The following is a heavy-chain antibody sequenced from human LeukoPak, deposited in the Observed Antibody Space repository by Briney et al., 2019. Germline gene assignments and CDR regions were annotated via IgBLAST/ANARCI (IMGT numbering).Heavy chain of an antibody. CDR1: GFTFSSYS. J-gene: IGHJ4*02. V-gene: IGHV3-21*01. Sequence: PGGSLRLSCAASGFTFSSYSMNWVRQAPGKGLEWVSSISSSSSYIYYADSVRGGFTISRDNAKNSLYLQMNSLRAEDTAVYYCARYSGYGDYVVYWGQGTLVTVSS. CDR2: ISSSSSYI. D-gene: IGHD4-17*01. CDR3: ARYSGYGDYVVY.